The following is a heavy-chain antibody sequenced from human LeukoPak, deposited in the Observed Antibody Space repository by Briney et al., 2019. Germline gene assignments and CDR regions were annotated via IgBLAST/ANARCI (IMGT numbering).Heavy chain of an antibody. CDR1: GGSISSSSYY. J-gene: IGHJ4*02. V-gene: IGHV4-39*07. Sequence: SETLSLTCTVSGGSISSSSYYWGGIRQPPGKGLEWIGSIYYSGSTYYNPSLKSRVTISVDTSKNQFSLKLSSVTAADTAVYYCARDLAGPFDYWGQGTLVTASS. CDR2: IYYSGST. CDR3: ARDLAGPFDY.